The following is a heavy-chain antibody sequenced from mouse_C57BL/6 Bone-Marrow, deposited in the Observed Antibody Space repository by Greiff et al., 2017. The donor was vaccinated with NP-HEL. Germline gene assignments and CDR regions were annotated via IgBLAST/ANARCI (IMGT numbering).Heavy chain of an antibody. CDR3: TAYRSSAMDY. V-gene: IGHV14-4*01. CDR2: IDPENGDT. J-gene: IGHJ4*01. D-gene: IGHD1-1*01. Sequence: VQLQQSGAELVRPGASVKLSCTASGFNIKDYYMHWVKQRPEQGLEWIGWIDPENGDTEYAPKFQGKATITADTSSNTAYLQLSSLTSEDAGVNYCTAYRSSAMDYWGQGTSVTVSS. CDR1: GFNIKDYY.